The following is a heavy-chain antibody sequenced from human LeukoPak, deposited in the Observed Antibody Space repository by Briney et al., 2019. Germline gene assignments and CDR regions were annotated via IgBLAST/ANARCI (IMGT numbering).Heavy chain of an antibody. CDR3: ARTVFGAYNWFDP. Sequence: GGSLRPSCVASGFTFSSYDMNWVRQAPGKGLGWVSSISSTSNYINYADSVKGRFTISRDNAKSSLYLQMNSLRVDDTAVYYCARTVFGAYNWFDPWGQGALVTVSS. V-gene: IGHV3-21*01. CDR2: ISSTSNYI. J-gene: IGHJ5*02. CDR1: GFTFSSYD. D-gene: IGHD3-3*01.